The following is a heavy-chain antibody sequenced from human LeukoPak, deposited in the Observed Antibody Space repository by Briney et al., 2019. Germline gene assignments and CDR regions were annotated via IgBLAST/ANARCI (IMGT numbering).Heavy chain of an antibody. J-gene: IGHJ4*02. CDR2: IYSVVST. V-gene: IGHV3-53*01. Sequence: PGGSLRLSCAASGFTVSSNFMSWVRQAPGKGLEWVSVIYSVVSTYYADSVKGRFTISRDNAKNSLYLQLNGLRAEDTAVYYCARGGYCSAGSCPRDGYWGQGTLVTVSS. CDR3: ARGGYCSAGSCPRDGY. CDR1: GFTVSSNF. D-gene: IGHD2-15*01.